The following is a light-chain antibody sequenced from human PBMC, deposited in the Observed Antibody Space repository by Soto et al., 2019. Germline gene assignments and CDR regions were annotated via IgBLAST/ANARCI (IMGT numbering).Light chain of an antibody. CDR2: EVY. CDR1: SSDVGGYNF. CDR3: SSYTSSSTLEV. J-gene: IGLJ1*01. Sequence: QSALTQPASVSGSPGQSITISCTGTSSDVGGYNFVSWYQLHSGKAPKLMIYEVYTRPSVVSNRFSGSKSGNTASLPIAGLPAEYDAEYYCSSYTSSSTLEVFVTGTKLTAL. V-gene: IGLV2-14*01.